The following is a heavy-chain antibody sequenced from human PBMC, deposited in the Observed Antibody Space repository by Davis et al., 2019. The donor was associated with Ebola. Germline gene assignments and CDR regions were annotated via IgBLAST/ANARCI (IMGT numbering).Heavy chain of an antibody. CDR2: ISYDGSNK. J-gene: IGHJ4*02. CDR3: ARLRYSDY. D-gene: IGHD3-9*01. Sequence: GESLKISCAASGFTFSSYAMHWVRQAPGKGLEWVAVISYDGSNKYYADSVKGRFTISRDNAKNSLYLQMNSLRVEDAAVYYCARLRYSDYWGQGTLVTVSS. V-gene: IGHV3-30-3*01. CDR1: GFTFSSYA.